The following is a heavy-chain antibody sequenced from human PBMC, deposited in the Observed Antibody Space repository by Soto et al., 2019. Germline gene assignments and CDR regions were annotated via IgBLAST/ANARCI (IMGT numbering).Heavy chain of an antibody. Sequence: PGESVTISCSGSPYTYSNYWIVSVRLMPGQGVEWLGVISPAYSSTQYSSAVRGQVTFSVDKSIRTDYLYLRSQKASDTGIYFCASAQTVYFSRPRHLLFDYWGPGTQVTVSS. CDR1: PYTYSNYW. D-gene: IGHD3-9*01. V-gene: IGHV5-51*01. CDR2: ISPAYSST. CDR3: ASAQTVYFSRPRHLLFDY. J-gene: IGHJ4*01.